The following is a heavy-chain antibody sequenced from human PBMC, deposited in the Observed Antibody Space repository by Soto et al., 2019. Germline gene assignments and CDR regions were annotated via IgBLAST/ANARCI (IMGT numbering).Heavy chain of an antibody. CDR2: IYLDDDK. CDR1: GFSLSTSGVG. CDR3: SMFGGVALWDACDI. D-gene: IGHD3-16*01. J-gene: IGHJ3*02. Sequence: QITLKESGPTLVKPTQTLTLTCTFSGFSLSTSGVGVGWIRQHPGKALEWLALIYLDDDKRYSPSLKSRLTIAKLTSTNQVVLTTTNMVPVDTATYYCSMFGGVALWDACDIWGQGTMVTVSS. V-gene: IGHV2-5*02.